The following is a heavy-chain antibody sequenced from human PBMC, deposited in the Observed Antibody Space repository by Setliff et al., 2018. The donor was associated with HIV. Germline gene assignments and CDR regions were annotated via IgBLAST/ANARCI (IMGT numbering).Heavy chain of an antibody. J-gene: IGHJ6*03. Sequence: SETLSLTCTVSGGSISSGSYYWGWIRQSPGKGLEWVGNVHNSGGTNYNPSLKSRVSISVDMSKNQFSLNVNSVTAPDTAVYYCVRHTRDTSLAHYYYYIDVWGKGTTVTVSS. CDR1: GGSISSGSYY. V-gene: IGHV4-39*01. D-gene: IGHD5-18*01. CDR2: VHNSGGT. CDR3: VRHTRDTSLAHYYYYIDV.